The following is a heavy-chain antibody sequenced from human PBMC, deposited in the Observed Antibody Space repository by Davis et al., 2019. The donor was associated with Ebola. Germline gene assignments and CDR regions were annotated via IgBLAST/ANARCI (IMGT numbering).Heavy chain of an antibody. V-gene: IGHV1-2*02. D-gene: IGHD3-10*01. Sequence: ASVKVSCKASGYTFTGYYMHWVRQAPGQGLEWMGWINPNSGGTNYAQKFQGRVTMTRDTSISTAYMELSRLRSDDTAVYYCARVQAFITMVRGVHDAFDIWGQGTMVTVSS. CDR1: GYTFTGYY. CDR2: INPNSGGT. CDR3: ARVQAFITMVRGVHDAFDI. J-gene: IGHJ3*02.